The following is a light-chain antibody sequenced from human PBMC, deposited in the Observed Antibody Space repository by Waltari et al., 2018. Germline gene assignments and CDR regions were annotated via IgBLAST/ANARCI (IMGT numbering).Light chain of an antibody. Sequence: SYELTQPPSVSVSPGQPASLTCSGDKLGDKYACWYQQKPGQSPVLVIYQDSKRPSGIPERFSGSNSGNTATLTISGTQAMDEADYYCQAWDSSTHVVFGGGTKLTVV. CDR2: QDS. V-gene: IGLV3-1*01. CDR1: KLGDKY. CDR3: QAWDSSTHVV. J-gene: IGLJ2*01.